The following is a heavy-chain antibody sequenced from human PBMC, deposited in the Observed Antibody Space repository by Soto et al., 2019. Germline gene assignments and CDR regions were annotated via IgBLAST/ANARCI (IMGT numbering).Heavy chain of an antibody. CDR3: ARENEWLVPGNWFDP. Sequence: PGGSLRLSCAASGFTFSSYWMHWVRQAPGKGLVWVSRIKGDGSGTNYADSVKGRFTISRDNAKNTLYLQMNSLRPEDTAVYYCARENEWLVPGNWFDPWGQGTLVTVSS. J-gene: IGHJ5*02. CDR2: IKGDGSGT. V-gene: IGHV3-74*01. D-gene: IGHD6-19*01. CDR1: GFTFSSYW.